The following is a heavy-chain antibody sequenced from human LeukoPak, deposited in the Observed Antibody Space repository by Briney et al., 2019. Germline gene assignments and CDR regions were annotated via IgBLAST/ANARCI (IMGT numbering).Heavy chain of an antibody. V-gene: IGHV4-39*07. Sequence: PSETLSLTCTVSGGSISSSTYYWGWIRQPPGKGLEWFGSMYYSGSAYYNPSLKSRVTISVDTSKNQFSLKLNSVTAADTAVYYCATGRWQLAGYNWFDPWGQGTLVSVSS. D-gene: IGHD6-6*01. CDR2: MYYSGSA. CDR1: GGSISSSTYY. J-gene: IGHJ5*02. CDR3: ATGRWQLAGYNWFDP.